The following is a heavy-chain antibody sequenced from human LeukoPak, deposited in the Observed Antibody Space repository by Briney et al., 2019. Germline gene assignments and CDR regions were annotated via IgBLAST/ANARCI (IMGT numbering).Heavy chain of an antibody. D-gene: IGHD1-1*01. CDR3: ARDSPGTSGTYKDAFDI. Sequence: ASVKVSCKASGYTFTNYGISWVRQAPGQGLEWMGWISAYNGNTNYAQRLQDRVTMTTDTSTTTAYMELRSLRSDDTAVYYCARDSPGTSGTYKDAFDIWGQGTMVTVSS. CDR1: GYTFTNYG. V-gene: IGHV1-18*01. J-gene: IGHJ3*02. CDR2: ISAYNGNT.